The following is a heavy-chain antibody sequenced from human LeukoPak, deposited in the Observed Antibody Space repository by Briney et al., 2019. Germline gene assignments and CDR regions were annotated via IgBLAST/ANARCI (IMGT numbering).Heavy chain of an antibody. CDR3: ARFAAGGSYYYYMDV. CDR1: GFTFSSYT. D-gene: IGHD6-25*01. J-gene: IGHJ6*03. V-gene: IGHV3-48*01. Sequence: GGSLRLSCAASGFTFSSYTMNWVRQPRGKGLEWVSNIGTSSTTIYYADSVKGRFTISRDNAKNSLYLQMNSLRADDTAVYYCARFAAGGSYYYYMDVWAKGPRSPSP. CDR2: IGTSSTTI.